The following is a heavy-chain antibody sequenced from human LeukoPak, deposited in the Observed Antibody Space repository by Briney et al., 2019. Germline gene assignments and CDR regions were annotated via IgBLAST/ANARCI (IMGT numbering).Heavy chain of an antibody. J-gene: IGHJ4*02. Sequence: GGSLRLSCAASGFMFSSYAMSWVRQAPGKGLEWVSAIRDSGSSTHYADSVKGRFTTSRDNSKNTLYLQMNSLRAEDTAVYYCARDHYYDSSGYYSDYWGQGTLVTVSS. D-gene: IGHD3-22*01. CDR3: ARDHYYDSSGYYSDY. CDR2: IRDSGSST. CDR1: GFMFSSYA. V-gene: IGHV3-23*01.